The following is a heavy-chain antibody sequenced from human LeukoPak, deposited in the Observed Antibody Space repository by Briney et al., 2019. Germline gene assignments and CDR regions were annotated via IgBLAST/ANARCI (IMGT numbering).Heavy chain of an antibody. CDR2: IKRDGSQM. Sequence: PGGSLRLSCVSSGFTFSNDWMTWVRQAPGKGLEWVANIKRDGSQMHYADSVKGRFTISRDNTRNSLFLQMNSLRVEDTALYYCARDTTRSSGSTYFDALDMWGQGTMVSVSS. D-gene: IGHD1-1*01. J-gene: IGHJ3*02. V-gene: IGHV3-7*01. CDR3: ARDTTRSSGSTYFDALDM. CDR1: GFTFSNDW.